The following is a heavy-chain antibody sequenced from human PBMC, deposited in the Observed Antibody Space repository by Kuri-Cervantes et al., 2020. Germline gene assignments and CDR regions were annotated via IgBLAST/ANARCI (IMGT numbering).Heavy chain of an antibody. Sequence: ETLSLTCAASGFIFSSYSMNWVRQAPGKGLEWLSYISSGSSAIYYADSVKGRLTISRDNAKNSLYLQMNSLRAEDTAVYYCARDNCSGGSCYHDYWGQGTLVTVSS. CDR3: ARDNCSGGSCYHDY. D-gene: IGHD2-15*01. CDR2: ISSGSSAI. J-gene: IGHJ4*02. CDR1: GFIFSSYS. V-gene: IGHV3-48*01.